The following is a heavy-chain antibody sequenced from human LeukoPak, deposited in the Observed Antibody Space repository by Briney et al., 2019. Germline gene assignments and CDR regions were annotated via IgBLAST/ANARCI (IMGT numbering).Heavy chain of an antibody. D-gene: IGHD1-26*01. CDR2: INPDSGDT. Sequence: ASVKVSRKASGYTYTGYYMHWVRQAPGQGLEWMGWINPDSGDTNYAQNFQGWVTMTRDTSISTAYMEVRRLRSDDTAVYYCARGSGSYWWFDSWGQGTLVTVSS. J-gene: IGHJ5*01. V-gene: IGHV1-2*04. CDR3: ARGSGSYWWFDS. CDR1: GYTYTGYY.